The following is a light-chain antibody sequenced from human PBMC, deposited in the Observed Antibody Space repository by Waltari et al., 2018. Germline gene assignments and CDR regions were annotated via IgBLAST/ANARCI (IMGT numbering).Light chain of an antibody. CDR3: CSYAGSSTLV. CDR2: EVS. CDR1: SRVVASHNF. Sequence: SALTQPASASASPGQSSTISCTGPSRVVASHNFVSWYQQHPGTPPKLRIYEVSTRPSGVSNRFSGSKSGNTASLTISGLQAEDEADYYCCSYAGSSTLVFCGGTKLTVL. J-gene: IGLJ2*01. V-gene: IGLV2-23*02.